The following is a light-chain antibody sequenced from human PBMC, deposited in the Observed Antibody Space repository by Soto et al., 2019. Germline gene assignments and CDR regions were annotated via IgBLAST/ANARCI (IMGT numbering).Light chain of an antibody. CDR3: SSYTSSSTWV. CDR1: SSDVGGYNY. CDR2: EVS. J-gene: IGLJ1*01. V-gene: IGLV2-14*01. Sequence: QSALTQPASVSGSPGQSITISCTGTSSDVGGYNYVSWYQQYPGKAPKLMIYEVSNRPSGVSNRFSGSKSGNTASLTISGLQAEDEADYYCSSYTSSSTWVFGTGTKLTVL.